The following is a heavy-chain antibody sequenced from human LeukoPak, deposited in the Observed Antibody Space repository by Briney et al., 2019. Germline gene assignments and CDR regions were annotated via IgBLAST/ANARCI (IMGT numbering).Heavy chain of an antibody. Sequence: QPGGSLRLSCAASGFTFSTYWMSWVRQAPGKGLEWVANIKQDGSKKYYVDSVRGRFTISRDNAKNSLYLQMNSLRAEDTAVYYCARGLRDDYVWGGSTGGYYYYYYMDVWGKGTTVTVSS. CDR3: ARGLRDDYVWGGSTGGYYYYYYMDV. CDR2: IKQDGSKK. CDR1: GFTFSTYW. D-gene: IGHD3-16*01. V-gene: IGHV3-7*01. J-gene: IGHJ6*03.